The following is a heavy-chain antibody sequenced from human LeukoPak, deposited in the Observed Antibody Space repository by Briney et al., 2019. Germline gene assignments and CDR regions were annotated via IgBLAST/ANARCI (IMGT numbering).Heavy chain of an antibody. CDR1: GYTFTSYG. CDR2: ISAYNGNT. V-gene: IGHV1-18*01. D-gene: IGHD3-10*01. J-gene: IGHJ6*02. CDR3: ARANKGYGTGYYYYGMDA. Sequence: GASVKVSCKASGYTFTSYGISWVRQAPGQGLEWMGWISAYNGNTNYAQKLQGRVTMTTDTSTSTAYMELRSLRSDDTAVYYCARANKGYGTGYYYYGMDAWGQGTTVTVSS.